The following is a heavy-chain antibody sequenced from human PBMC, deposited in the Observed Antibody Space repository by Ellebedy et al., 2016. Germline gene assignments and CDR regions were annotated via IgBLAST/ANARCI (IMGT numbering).Heavy chain of an antibody. J-gene: IGHJ4*02. D-gene: IGHD6-6*01. CDR1: GFTFSSYS. V-gene: IGHV3-21*01. CDR2: ISSSSSYI. Sequence: GESLKISCAASGFTFSSYSMNWVRQAPGKGLEWVSSISSSSSYIYYADSVKGRFTISRDNAKNSLYLQMNSLRAEDTAVYYCARDFYSSSYDYWGQGTLVTVSS. CDR3: ARDFYSSSYDY.